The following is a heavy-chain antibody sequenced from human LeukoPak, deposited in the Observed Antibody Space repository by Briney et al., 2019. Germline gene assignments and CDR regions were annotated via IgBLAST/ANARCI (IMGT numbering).Heavy chain of an antibody. J-gene: IGHJ4*02. CDR2: INHSGST. CDR1: GGSISSGGYY. CDR3: ARALDYGDYMFPLGY. Sequence: SETLSLTCTVSGGSISSGGYYWSWIRQPPGKGLEWIGEINHSGSTNYNPSLKSRVTISVDTSKNQFSLKLSSVTAADTAVYYCARALDYGDYMFPLGYWGQGTLVTVSS. D-gene: IGHD4-17*01. V-gene: IGHV4-39*07.